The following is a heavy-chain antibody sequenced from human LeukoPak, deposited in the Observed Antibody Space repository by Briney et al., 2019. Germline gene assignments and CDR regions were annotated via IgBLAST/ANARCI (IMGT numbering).Heavy chain of an antibody. D-gene: IGHD1-1*01. J-gene: IGHJ4*02. CDR1: GGSISGYY. V-gene: IGHV4-59*01. Sequence: SETLSLTCTVSGGSISGYYWTWIRQPPGKGLEYIGYIYYSGSTNHNPSLKSRVTISVDPSKNQFSLKLSSVTAADTAVYYCARGRYTFDYWGQGTLVTVSS. CDR2: IYYSGST. CDR3: ARGRYTFDY.